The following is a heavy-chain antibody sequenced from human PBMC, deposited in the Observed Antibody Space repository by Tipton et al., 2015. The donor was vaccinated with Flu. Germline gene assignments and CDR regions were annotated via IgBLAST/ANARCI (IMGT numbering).Heavy chain of an antibody. CDR1: GGSISSYY. CDR3: ARTYYYDSSGYPWALDI. D-gene: IGHD3-22*01. CDR2: IYYSGST. V-gene: IGHV4-59*05. J-gene: IGHJ3*02. Sequence: TLSLTCTVSGGSISSYYWSWIRQPPGKGLEWIGSIYYSGSTYYNPSLKSRVTISVDTSKNQFSLKLSSVTAADTAVYYCARTYYYDSSGYPWALDIWGQGTMVTVSS.